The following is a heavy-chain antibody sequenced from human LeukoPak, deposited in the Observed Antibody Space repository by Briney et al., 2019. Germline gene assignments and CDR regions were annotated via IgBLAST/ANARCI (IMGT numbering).Heavy chain of an antibody. CDR1: GFTFSSYW. V-gene: IGHV3-7*01. Sequence: GGSLRLSCAASGFTFSSYWISWVRQAPGKGLEWVANIKQDGGEMWYVDSVKGRFSISRDNAKNTLYLQMNSLRAEDTAVYYCARYYYDSFDYWGQGALVTVSS. CDR2: IKQDGGEM. CDR3: ARYYYDSFDY. D-gene: IGHD3-22*01. J-gene: IGHJ4*02.